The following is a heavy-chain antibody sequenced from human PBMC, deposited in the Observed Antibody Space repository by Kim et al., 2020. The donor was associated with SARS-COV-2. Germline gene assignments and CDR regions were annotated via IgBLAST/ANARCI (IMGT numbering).Heavy chain of an antibody. J-gene: IGHJ5*02. V-gene: IGHV1-8*01. CDR3: ARDEVSYWFDP. CDR2: T. Sequence: TGYAQKFQGRVTMTRNTSISTAYMELSSLRSEDTAVYYCARDEVSYWFDPWGQGTLVTVSS. D-gene: IGHD2-8*01.